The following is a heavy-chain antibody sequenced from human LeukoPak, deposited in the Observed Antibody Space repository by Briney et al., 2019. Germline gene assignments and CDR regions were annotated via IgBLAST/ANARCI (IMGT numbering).Heavy chain of an antibody. Sequence: PSETLSLTCTVSGGSISSSSYYWGWIRQPPGKGLEWIGNIYYSGSTYYNPSLKSRVTISVDTSKNQFSLNLSSVTAADTGVYYCARHRGRQQLAPGGQRYYYYYYMDVWGKGTTVTVSS. CDR3: ARHRGRQQLAPGGQRYYYYYYMDV. D-gene: IGHD6-13*01. V-gene: IGHV4-39*01. CDR2: IYYSGST. J-gene: IGHJ6*03. CDR1: GGSISSSSYY.